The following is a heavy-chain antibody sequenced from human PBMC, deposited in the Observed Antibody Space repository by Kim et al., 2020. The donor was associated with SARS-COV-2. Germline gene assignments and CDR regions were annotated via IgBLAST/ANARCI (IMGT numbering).Heavy chain of an antibody. Sequence: ASVKVSCKASGYTFTSYDINWVRQATGQGLEWMGWMNPNSGNTGYAQKFQGRVTMTRNTSISTAYMELSSLRSEDTAVYYCARGVPSQQLVRGYYYGMDVWGQGTTVTVSS. J-gene: IGHJ6*02. D-gene: IGHD6-13*01. CDR2: MNPNSGNT. V-gene: IGHV1-8*01. CDR1: GYTFTSYD. CDR3: ARGVPSQQLVRGYYYGMDV.